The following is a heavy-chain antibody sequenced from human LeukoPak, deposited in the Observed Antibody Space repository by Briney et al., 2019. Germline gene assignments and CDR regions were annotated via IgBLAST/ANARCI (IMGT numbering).Heavy chain of an antibody. D-gene: IGHD3-9*01. CDR1: GYTFTSYG. CDR2: ISAYNGNT. CDR3: ARDGVPVRYDILTGYFPDNWFDP. Sequence: GASVKVSCKASGYTFTSYGISWVRQAPGQGLEWMGWISAYNGNTNYAQKLQGRVTMTTDTSTSTAYMELRSLRSDDTAVYYCARDGVPVRYDILTGYFPDNWFDPWGQGTLVTVSS. J-gene: IGHJ5*02. V-gene: IGHV1-18*01.